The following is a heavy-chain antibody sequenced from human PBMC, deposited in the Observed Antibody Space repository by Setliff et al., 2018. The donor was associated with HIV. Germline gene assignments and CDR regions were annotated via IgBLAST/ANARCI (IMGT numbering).Heavy chain of an antibody. Sequence: ASVKVSCKASGGTFSNYGMSWVRQAPGQGLEWMGGIIPISGTANYAQKFQGRVTITTDESTSTAYMELSGLRSDDTAVYYCARDYYDSSGYIFFPGLPDYWGQGTLVTVSS. V-gene: IGHV1-69*05. CDR3: ARDYYDSSGYIFFPGLPDY. CDR2: IIPISGTA. D-gene: IGHD3-22*01. CDR1: GGTFSNYG. J-gene: IGHJ4*02.